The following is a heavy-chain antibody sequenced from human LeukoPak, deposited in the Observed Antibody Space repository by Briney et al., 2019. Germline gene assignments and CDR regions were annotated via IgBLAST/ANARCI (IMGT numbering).Heavy chain of an antibody. CDR3: AGVVSATRFDP. V-gene: IGHV3-7*05. D-gene: IGHD2-15*01. CDR2: IKQDGSEK. CDR1: GFIFSSYW. Sequence: GGSLRLSCAASGFIFSSYWMGWVRQAPGKGLQWVANIKQDGSEKYYVDSVKGRFTISRDDAKNSLYMQMNSLRDDDTAVYYCAGVVSATRFDPWGQGTLVTVSS. J-gene: IGHJ5*02.